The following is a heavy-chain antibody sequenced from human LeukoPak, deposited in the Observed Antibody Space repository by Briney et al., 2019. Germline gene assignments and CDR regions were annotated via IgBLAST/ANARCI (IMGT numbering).Heavy chain of an antibody. J-gene: IGHJ4*02. CDR1: GGSISSYY. CDR2: IYTSGST. V-gene: IGHV4-4*09. CDR3: ARTYCSSTSCYTHYFDY. D-gene: IGHD2-2*02. Sequence: SETLSLTCTVSGGSISSYYWSWIRQPPGKGLEWIGYIYTSGSTNYNPSLKSRVTISVDTSKNQFSLKLSSVTAADTAVYYCARTYCSSTSCYTHYFDYWGQGILVTVSS.